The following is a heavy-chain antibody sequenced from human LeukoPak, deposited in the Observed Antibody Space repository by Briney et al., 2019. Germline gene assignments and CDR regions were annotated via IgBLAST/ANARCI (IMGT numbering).Heavy chain of an antibody. Sequence: GGSLRLSCAASGFTFSSYAMSWVHQAPGKGLEWFSGISGSGTSTYYADSVKGRFTISRDNSKNTMSLQMNSLRAEDTALYYCARGKGIAVSSFDSWGQGTLVTVSS. J-gene: IGHJ4*02. CDR1: GFTFSSYA. D-gene: IGHD6-19*01. CDR3: ARGKGIAVSSFDS. V-gene: IGHV3-23*01. CDR2: ISGSGTST.